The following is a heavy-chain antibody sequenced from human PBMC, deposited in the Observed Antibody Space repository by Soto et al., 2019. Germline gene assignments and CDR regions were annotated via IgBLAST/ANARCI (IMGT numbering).Heavy chain of an antibody. CDR2: IYHSGST. J-gene: IGHJ6*02. V-gene: IGHV4-38-2*02. D-gene: IGHD2-8*02. CDR1: GYSISSGYY. CDR3: ARDRVVYAITHYYYYGMDG. Sequence: SETLSLTCAVSGYSISSGYYWGWIRQPPGKGLEWIGSIYHSGSTYYNPSLKSRVTISVDTSKNQFSLKLSSVTAADTAVYYCARDRVVYAITHYYYYGMDGWGQGTTVTISS.